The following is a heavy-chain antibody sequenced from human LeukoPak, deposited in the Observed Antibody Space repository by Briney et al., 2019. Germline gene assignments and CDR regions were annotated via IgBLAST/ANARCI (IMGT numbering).Heavy chain of an antibody. CDR2: IYYTGST. J-gene: IGHJ4*02. CDR3: ASAGNPHYFDF. Sequence: SSETLSLTCTVSGVSISSHYWSWIRQSPGKRLEWIGNIYYTGSTNYNPSLQSRVAISIDTSKDQFSLTLNSVTAADAAVYYCASAGNPHYFDFWGQGPLVTVSS. V-gene: IGHV4-59*11. CDR1: GVSISSHY.